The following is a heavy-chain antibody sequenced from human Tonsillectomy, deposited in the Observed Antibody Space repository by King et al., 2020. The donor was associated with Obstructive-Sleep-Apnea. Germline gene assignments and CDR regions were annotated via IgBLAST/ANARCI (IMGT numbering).Heavy chain of an antibody. V-gene: IGHV5-51*01. Sequence: GQAGAEVKKPGESLKISWKGSGYSLTSYWIGGVRQMPGKGLEWMGLIYPGDSDTRYSPSFQGQVTISADKSISTAYLQGSSLKASDTAMYYCARSLHDGAAYPDAWGQGTLVTVSS. CDR3: ARSLHDGAAYPDA. CDR2: IYPGDSDT. CDR1: GYSLTSYW. D-gene: IGHD4/OR15-4a*01. J-gene: IGHJ5*02.